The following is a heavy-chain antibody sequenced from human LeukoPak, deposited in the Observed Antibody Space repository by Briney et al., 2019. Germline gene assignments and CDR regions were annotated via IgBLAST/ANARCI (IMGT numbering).Heavy chain of an antibody. CDR2: IYYSGRT. CDR1: GGSISSDY. CDR3: ARHGFRSFTQPFDY. Sequence: SETLSLTCTVSGGSISSDYWSWIRQPPGKGLEWIGYIYYSGRTYYNPSLKSRITISVDTSKNQFSLKLTSVTAADTAVYYCARHGFRSFTQPFDYWGQGTLVTVSS. J-gene: IGHJ4*02. D-gene: IGHD2-21*01. V-gene: IGHV4-59*08.